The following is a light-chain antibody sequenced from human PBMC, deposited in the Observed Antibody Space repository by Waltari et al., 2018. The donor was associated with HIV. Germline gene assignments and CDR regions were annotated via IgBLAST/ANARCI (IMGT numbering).Light chain of an antibody. V-gene: IGLV2-8*01. CDR1: SSDGGGYNY. Sequence: QSALTQPPPASGSPGQSVTLSCTGTSSDGGGYNYVSWYQQHPGKAPKLMIYEVSKRPSGVPDRFSGSKSGNTASLTVSGLQAEDEADYYCNSYAGSNNVVFGGGTKVTVL. CDR2: EVS. CDR3: NSYAGSNNVV. J-gene: IGLJ2*01.